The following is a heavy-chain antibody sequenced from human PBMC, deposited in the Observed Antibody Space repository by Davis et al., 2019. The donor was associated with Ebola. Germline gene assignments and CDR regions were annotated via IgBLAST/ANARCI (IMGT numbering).Heavy chain of an antibody. D-gene: IGHD6-19*01. Sequence: ASVKVSRMSSGGTFSSYAISCVRQAPGHGLEWLGWMNPNSGNTGYAQKFQGRVTITRDTSASTAYMELSSLRSEDTAVYYCARGSGGWFNWFDPWGQGTLVTVSS. CDR3: ARGSGGWFNWFDP. J-gene: IGHJ5*02. V-gene: IGHV1-8*03. CDR1: GGTFSSYA. CDR2: MNPNSGNT.